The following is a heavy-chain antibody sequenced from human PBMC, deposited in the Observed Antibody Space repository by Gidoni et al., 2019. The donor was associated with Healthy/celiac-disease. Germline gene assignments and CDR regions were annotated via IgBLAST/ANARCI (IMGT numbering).Heavy chain of an antibody. CDR2: IKQDVREK. CDR1: GFTFSSYG. D-gene: IGHD1-26*01. V-gene: IGHV3-7*01. J-gene: IGHJ4*02. Sequence: QLVESGGGLVQPGGSLRLSCAASGFTFSSYGMSWVRQAPGKGLEWVANIKQDVREKNYVDSVKGRFTISRDNAKNSLYLQMNSLRAEDTAVYYCARDPGGSSWVYCDYWGQGTLVTVSS. CDR3: ARDPGGSSWVYCDY.